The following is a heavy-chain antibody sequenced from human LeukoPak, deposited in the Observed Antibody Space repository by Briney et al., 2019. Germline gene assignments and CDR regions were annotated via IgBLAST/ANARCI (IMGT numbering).Heavy chain of an antibody. Sequence: GRSLRLSCAASGFTFSTYAIHWVRQAPGKGLEWVAVIWFDGSEQYYADSVKGRFIISRDNSKSTSNLQLNSLRAEDTAVYYCARGLPPHYGGNFGSAAAFDIWGQGTLVTVSS. CDR3: ARGLPPHYGGNFGSAAAFDI. D-gene: IGHD4-23*01. CDR2: IWFDGSEQ. J-gene: IGHJ3*02. V-gene: IGHV3-33*01. CDR1: GFTFSTYA.